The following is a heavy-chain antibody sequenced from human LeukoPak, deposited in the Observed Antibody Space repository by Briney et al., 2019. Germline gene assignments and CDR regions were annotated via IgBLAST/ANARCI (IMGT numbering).Heavy chain of an antibody. D-gene: IGHD7-27*01. CDR3: ARDSLSGDDLDY. J-gene: IGHJ4*02. Sequence: GGSLRLSCAASGFTFSDYCVSWIRQAPGKGLEWVSYIRGSGTTVYYADSVKGRFTISRDNAKNSVYLQMNSLRAEDTAVYYCARDSLSGDDLDYWGQGTLVTVSS. V-gene: IGHV3-11*04. CDR2: IRGSGTTV. CDR1: GFTFSDYC.